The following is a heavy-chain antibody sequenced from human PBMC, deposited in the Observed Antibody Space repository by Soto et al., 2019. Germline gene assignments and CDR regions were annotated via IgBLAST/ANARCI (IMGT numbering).Heavy chain of an antibody. J-gene: IGHJ4*02. V-gene: IGHV4-39*01. CDR1: GASIRSSTFY. D-gene: IGHD3-22*01. CDR2: IYYDGST. CDR3: ASTRMIVALFDY. Sequence: SETLSLTCTVSGASIRSSTFYWGWIRQPPGKGLESIANIYYDGSTYYNPSLKSRVTISVDTSKNQFSLKLSSVTAADTAVYYCASTRMIVALFDYWGQGTLVTVSS.